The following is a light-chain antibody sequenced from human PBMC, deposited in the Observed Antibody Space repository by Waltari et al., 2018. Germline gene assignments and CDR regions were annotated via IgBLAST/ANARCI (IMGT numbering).Light chain of an antibody. CDR2: EVN. Sequence: QSALTQPASVSASPGQSITVSCSGSISDIGLFKVVSWFQQYPGKPPRLVIYEVNKRTPGISARFSATKSGNVASLAISGLQADDEADYYCCSFTSSSTYVFGSGTTVTVL. CDR3: CSFTSSSTYV. J-gene: IGLJ1*01. CDR1: ISDIGLFKV. V-gene: IGLV2-23*02.